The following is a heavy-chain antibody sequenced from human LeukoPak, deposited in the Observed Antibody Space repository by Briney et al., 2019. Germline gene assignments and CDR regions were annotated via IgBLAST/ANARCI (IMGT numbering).Heavy chain of an antibody. J-gene: IGHJ6*03. CDR2: LNHSGST. V-gene: IGHV4-34*01. Sequence: PSETLSLTRAVYGGSFSGYYWRWISQPPGKGLEGIGELNHSGSTNYNPSLKSRVTISVDTSKNQFSLKLSSATAADTAVYYCARYPLDYDFWSGHLSGYMDVWGKGTTVTVSS. D-gene: IGHD3-3*01. CDR1: GGSFSGYY. CDR3: ARYPLDYDFWSGHLSGYMDV.